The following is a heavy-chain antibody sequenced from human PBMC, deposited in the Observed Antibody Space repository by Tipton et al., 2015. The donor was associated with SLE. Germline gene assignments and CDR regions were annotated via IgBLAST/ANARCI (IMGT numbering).Heavy chain of an antibody. Sequence: GSLRLSCAASGFTFSGYWMSWVRQAPGKGLAWVANIKQDGSEKYYVDSVKGRFTISRDNAKNSLYLQMNSLRAEDTAVYYCARDQPNYYGSGSYKDYWGQGTLVTVSS. V-gene: IGHV3-7*01. J-gene: IGHJ4*02. CDR3: ARDQPNYYGSGSYKDY. CDR1: GFTFSGYW. CDR2: IKQDGSEK. D-gene: IGHD3-10*01.